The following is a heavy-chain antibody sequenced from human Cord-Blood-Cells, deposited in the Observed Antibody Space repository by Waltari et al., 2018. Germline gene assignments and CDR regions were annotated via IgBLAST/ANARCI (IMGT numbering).Heavy chain of an antibody. Sequence: QVQLQESGPGLVKPSETLSLTCTVSGGSISSYYWSWIRQPPGKGLEWIGYIYYSGSTNYNPSLKSRVTISGDTSKNQFSLKLSSVTAADTAVYYCARVVVVAATRAFDIWGQGTMVTVSS. CDR2: IYYSGST. J-gene: IGHJ3*02. V-gene: IGHV4-59*01. D-gene: IGHD2-15*01. CDR1: GGSISSYY. CDR3: ARVVVVAATRAFDI.